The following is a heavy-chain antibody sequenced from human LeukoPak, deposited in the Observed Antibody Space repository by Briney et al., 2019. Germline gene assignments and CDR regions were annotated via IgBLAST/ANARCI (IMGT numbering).Heavy chain of an antibody. CDR2: IIPIFGTA. V-gene: IGHV1-69*13. CDR3: ARGPDIVVVPAAILWFDP. J-gene: IGHJ5*02. Sequence: GASVKVSCRASAYTFTAYHIHWVRQAPGQGLEWMGGIIPIFGTANYAQKFQGRVTITADESTSTAYMELSSLRSEDTAVYYCARGPDIVVVPAAILWFDPWGQGTLVTVSS. D-gene: IGHD2-2*02. CDR1: AYTFTAYH.